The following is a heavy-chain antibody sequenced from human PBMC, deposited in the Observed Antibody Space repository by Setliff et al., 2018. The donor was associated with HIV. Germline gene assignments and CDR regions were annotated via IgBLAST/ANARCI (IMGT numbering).Heavy chain of an antibody. V-gene: IGHV1-2*02. CDR3: ARDRASYGGYTYGNYYMDV. Sequence: ASVKVSCKASGYTFTGYYIHWVRQAPGQGLEWMGWIIPNSDDTNYAQKFQGRVTMTRDTSISTAYMEMSRLRSDDTAMYYCARDRASYGGYTYGNYYMDVWGKGTTVTVSS. CDR1: GYTFTGYY. CDR2: IIPNSDDT. D-gene: IGHD5-18*01. J-gene: IGHJ6*03.